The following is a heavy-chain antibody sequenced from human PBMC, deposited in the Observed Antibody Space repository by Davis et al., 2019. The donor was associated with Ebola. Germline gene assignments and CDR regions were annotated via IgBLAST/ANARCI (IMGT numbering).Heavy chain of an antibody. CDR1: GYTFTSYD. D-gene: IGHD3-10*01. CDR3: ARAGDTMVRGVIIGYYFDY. J-gene: IGHJ4*02. V-gene: IGHV1-8*01. CDR2: IIPIFGTT. Sequence: ASVKVSCKASGYTFTSYDINWVRQATGQGLEWMGGIIPIFGTTKYAQKFQGRVTMTRNTSISTAYMELSSLRSEDTAVYYCARAGDTMVRGVIIGYYFDYWGQGTLVTVSS.